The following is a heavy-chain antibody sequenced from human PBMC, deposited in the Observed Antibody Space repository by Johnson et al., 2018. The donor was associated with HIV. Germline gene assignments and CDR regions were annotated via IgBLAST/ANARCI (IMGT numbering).Heavy chain of an antibody. CDR1: GFTVSSNY. D-gene: IGHD4-17*01. V-gene: IGHV3-53*01. J-gene: IGHJ3*02. CDR3: ARGSGVLTGGDSDAFDI. CDR2: VYSGGST. Sequence: EVQLVESGGGLIQPGGSLRLSCAASGFTVSSNYMSWVRQAPGKGLEWVSVVYSGGSTYYADSVKGRFTISRDNAKNTLDLQMNSRGAEDTAVYYCARGSGVLTGGDSDAFDIWGQGTMVTVSS.